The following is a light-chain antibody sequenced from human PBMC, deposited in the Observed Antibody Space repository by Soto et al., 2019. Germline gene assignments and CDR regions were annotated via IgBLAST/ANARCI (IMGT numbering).Light chain of an antibody. CDR1: PAIASF. J-gene: IGKJ4*01. Sequence: IQLTQSPSSLSASVGDRVTITCRASPAIASFLAWYQQKPGTAPKLLIYGASTLQSGVPSRFSGSRSGTDYTLTIASLQPEDFAVYYCQEYNYWHPITFGGGTKVEIK. CDR3: QEYNYWHPIT. V-gene: IGKV1-9*01. CDR2: GAS.